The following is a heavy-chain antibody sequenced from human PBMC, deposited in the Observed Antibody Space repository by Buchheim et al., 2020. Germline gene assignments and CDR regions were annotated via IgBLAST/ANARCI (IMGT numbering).Heavy chain of an antibody. D-gene: IGHD3-10*01. CDR2: INHSGST. J-gene: IGHJ4*02. CDR1: GGSFSSYY. Sequence: QVQLQQWGAGLLKPSETLSLTCAVYGGSFSSYYWSWIRQPPGKGLEWIGEINHSGSTNYNPSLKSRVTISVDTSKNQFSLKLSSVTAADTAVYYCARLSITMVRGVPTRFFDYWGQGTL. CDR3: ARLSITMVRGVPTRFFDY. V-gene: IGHV4-34*01.